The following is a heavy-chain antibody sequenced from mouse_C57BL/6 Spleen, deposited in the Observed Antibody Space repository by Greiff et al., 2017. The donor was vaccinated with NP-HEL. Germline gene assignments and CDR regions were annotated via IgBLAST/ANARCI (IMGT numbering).Heavy chain of an antibody. V-gene: IGHV14-4*01. D-gene: IGHD1-1*01. CDR1: GFNIKDDY. Sequence: DVQLQESGAELVRPGASVKLSCTASGFNIKDDYMHWVKQRPEQGLEWIGWIDPENGDTEYASKFQGKATITADTSSNTAYLQLSSLTSEDTAVYYCTDYYGSSYGAYWGQGTLVTVSA. CDR3: TDYYGSSYGAY. CDR2: IDPENGDT. J-gene: IGHJ3*01.